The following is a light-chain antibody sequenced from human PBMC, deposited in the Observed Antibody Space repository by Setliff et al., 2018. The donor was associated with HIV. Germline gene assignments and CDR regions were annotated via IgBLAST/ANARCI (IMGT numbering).Light chain of an antibody. J-gene: IGLJ1*01. CDR3: QSYDSSLSGYG. CDR1: SSNIGAGYD. V-gene: IGLV1-40*01. Sequence: QSVLTQPPSVSGAPGQRVIISCTGSSSNIGAGYDVHWYQQLPGTAPKLLIYANTNRPSGVPDRFSGSKSDTSASLAITGLQAGDETDYYCQSYDSSLSGYGFGTGTKVTVL. CDR2: ANT.